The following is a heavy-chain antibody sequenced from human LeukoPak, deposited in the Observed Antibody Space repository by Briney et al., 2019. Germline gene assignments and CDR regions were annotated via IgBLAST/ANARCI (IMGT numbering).Heavy chain of an antibody. J-gene: IGHJ4*02. CDR3: ARSGYSSGWYGGY. D-gene: IGHD6-19*01. CDR2: ISYDGSNK. CDR1: GFTFSSYA. V-gene: IGHV3-30-3*01. Sequence: PGGSLRLSCAASGFTFSSYAMHWVRQAPGKGLEWVAVISYDGSNKYYADSVKGRFTISRDNSKNTLYLQMNSLRAEDTAVYYCARSGYSSGWYGGYWGQGTLVTVSS.